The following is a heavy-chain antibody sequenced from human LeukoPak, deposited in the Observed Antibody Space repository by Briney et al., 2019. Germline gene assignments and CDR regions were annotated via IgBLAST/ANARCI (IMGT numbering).Heavy chain of an antibody. J-gene: IGHJ3*02. D-gene: IGHD6-19*01. CDR3: AKPVAGSSLGAFDI. CDR1: GFTFSNYA. V-gene: IGHV3-23*01. Sequence: GGSLRLSCAASGFTFSNYAMSWVRQAPARGLEWVSGLTSSGGTTYYADSVKGRFTISRDNSRSTLYLQTNSLRVEDTAVYYCAKPVAGSSLGAFDIWGQGTMVTVSS. CDR2: LTSSGGTT.